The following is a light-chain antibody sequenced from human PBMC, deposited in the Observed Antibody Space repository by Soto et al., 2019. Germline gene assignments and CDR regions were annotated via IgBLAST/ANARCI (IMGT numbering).Light chain of an antibody. J-gene: IGKJ2*01. CDR3: QQANRFPLT. CDR1: QGSSSW. V-gene: IGKV1-12*01. CDR2: AAS. Sequence: DIQMTQSPSSVSASVGDRVTITCRASQGSSSWLAWYQQKPGKAPKLLIYAASSLQSGDPSRFSGSGSGTDFTLLISSLQPEDFATYYCQQANRFPLTFGQGTKLEIK.